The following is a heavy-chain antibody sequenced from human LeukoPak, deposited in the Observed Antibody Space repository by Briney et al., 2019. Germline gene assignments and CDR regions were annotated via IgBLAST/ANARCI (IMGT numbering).Heavy chain of an antibody. J-gene: IGHJ4*02. Sequence: GESLKISCKGSGYSFTNYWIGWVRQMPGKGLEWMGIIYPGDSETRYSPSFQGQVTISADKSISTAYLQWSSLKASDTAIYYCARQPYCGGDCYFYDYWGQGTLVTVSS. CDR1: GYSFTNYW. D-gene: IGHD2-21*02. V-gene: IGHV5-51*01. CDR2: IYPGDSET. CDR3: ARQPYCGGDCYFYDY.